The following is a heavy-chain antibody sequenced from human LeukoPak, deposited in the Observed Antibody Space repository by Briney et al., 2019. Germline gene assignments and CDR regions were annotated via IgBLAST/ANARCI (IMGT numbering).Heavy chain of an antibody. CDR2: IIPIFGTA. Sequence: GASVKVSCKASGYTFTGYYMHWVRQAPGQGLEWMGGIIPIFGTANYAQKFQGRVTITADESTSTAYMELSSLRSEDTAVYYCARVNPKWEFLEWPLLAFDYWGQGTLVTVSS. J-gene: IGHJ4*02. D-gene: IGHD3-3*01. CDR3: ARVNPKWEFLEWPLLAFDY. CDR1: GYTFTGYY. V-gene: IGHV1-69*13.